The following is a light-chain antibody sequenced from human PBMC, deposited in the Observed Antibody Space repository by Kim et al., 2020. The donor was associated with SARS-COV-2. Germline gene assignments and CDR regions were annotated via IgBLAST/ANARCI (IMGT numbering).Light chain of an antibody. Sequence: DIQMTQSPSSLSASVGDSVTITCRASQSISTHVHWYQQKPGKAPELLIYAASTLQDGVPSRFIGDGSGTYFTLTINGLQPEDFATYHCQQAYTSLQITFGQGTRLQIK. CDR1: QSISTH. V-gene: IGKV1-39*01. CDR3: QQAYTSLQIT. J-gene: IGKJ5*01. CDR2: AAS.